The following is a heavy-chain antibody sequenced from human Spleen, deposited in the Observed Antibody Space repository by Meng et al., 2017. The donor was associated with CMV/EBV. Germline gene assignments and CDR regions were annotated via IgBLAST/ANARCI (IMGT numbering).Heavy chain of an antibody. CDR3: GRGERRDY. D-gene: IGHD1-26*01. V-gene: IGHV1-18*01. CDR2: INTYNGNI. J-gene: IGHJ4*02. Sequence: QVQLGQSGPEVMEPGASVNVSCKTSGYTFTNHGINRVRQAPGKGLEWMAWINTYNGNIIYAQKFLDRVTMTTDTSTSTVNMELKCLRFDDTAVYYSGRGERRDYWGQGTLVTVSS. CDR1: GYTFTNHG.